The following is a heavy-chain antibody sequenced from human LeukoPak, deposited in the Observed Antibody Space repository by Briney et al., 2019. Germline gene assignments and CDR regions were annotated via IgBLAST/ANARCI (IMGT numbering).Heavy chain of an antibody. J-gene: IGHJ4*02. D-gene: IGHD2-15*01. CDR2: RKQDGGEE. CDR1: GFSISTYW. V-gene: IGHV3-7*01. Sequence: GGSLRLSCAASGFSISTYWMTGVRQAPGKGLEWVANRKQDGGEEYYVDSVKGRFTVSRDNAKNSLHLQMNSLRAEDTAVYYCASWVGRDYWGQGTLVTVSS. CDR3: ASWVGRDY.